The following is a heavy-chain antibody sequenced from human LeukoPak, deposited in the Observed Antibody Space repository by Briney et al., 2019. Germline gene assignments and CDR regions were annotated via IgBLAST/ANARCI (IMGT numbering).Heavy chain of an antibody. D-gene: IGHD1-26*01. Sequence: KPGGSLGLSCAASGFTFSSYYMNWVRQAPGKGLEWVSSISSSGSYIYYADSVKGRFTISRDNAKNSLYLQMNSLRAEDTAVYYCARAHLSGSSDWGQGTLVTVSS. CDR3: ARAHLSGSSD. CDR2: ISSSGSYI. J-gene: IGHJ4*02. V-gene: IGHV3-21*01. CDR1: GFTFSSYY.